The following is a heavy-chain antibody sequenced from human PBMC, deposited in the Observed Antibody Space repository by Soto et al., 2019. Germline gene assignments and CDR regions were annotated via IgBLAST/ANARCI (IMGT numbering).Heavy chain of an antibody. J-gene: IGHJ3*02. CDR1: GYTFTSYA. D-gene: IGHD3-10*01. CDR3: ARVMVRGPDAFDI. V-gene: IGHV1-8*02. CDR2: MNPNSGNT. Sequence: GASVKVSCKASGYTFTSYAMHWVRQATGQGLEWMGWMNPNSGNTGYAQKFQGRVTMTRNTSISTAYMELSSLRSEDTAVYYCARVMVRGPDAFDIWGQGTMVTVSS.